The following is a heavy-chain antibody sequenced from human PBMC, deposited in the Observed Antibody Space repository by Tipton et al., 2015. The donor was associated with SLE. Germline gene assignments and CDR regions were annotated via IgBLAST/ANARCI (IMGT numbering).Heavy chain of an antibody. CDR3: ARGLLDHY. CDR2: INHGGNS. Sequence: TLSLTCAVHGGSFSGYYWTWIRQSPSGLEWIGEINHGGNSNSNPSLKSRVTISVDTSNNQFSLKLTSVTAADTAVYYCARGLLDHYWGQGTPVTVSS. CDR1: GGSFSGYY. D-gene: IGHD2-2*02. V-gene: IGHV4-34*01. J-gene: IGHJ4*02.